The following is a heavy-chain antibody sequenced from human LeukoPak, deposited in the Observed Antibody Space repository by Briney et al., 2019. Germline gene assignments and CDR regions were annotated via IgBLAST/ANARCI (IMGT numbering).Heavy chain of an antibody. D-gene: IGHD2-8*01. J-gene: IGHJ4*02. CDR3: ARGGDIVLIPFDY. Sequence: SETLSLTCTVSGGSISSSSYYWGWIRQPPGKGLEWIGSIYYSGSTYYNPSLKSRATISVDTSKNQFSLKLSSVTAADTAVYYCARGGDIVLIPFDYWGQGTLVTVSS. CDR2: IYYSGST. CDR1: GGSISSSSYY. V-gene: IGHV4-39*07.